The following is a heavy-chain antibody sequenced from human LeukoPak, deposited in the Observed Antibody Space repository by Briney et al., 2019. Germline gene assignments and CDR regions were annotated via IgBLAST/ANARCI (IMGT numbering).Heavy chain of an antibody. CDR3: ATGRSIRYFDY. V-gene: IGHV4-59*08. J-gene: IGHJ4*02. D-gene: IGHD3-9*01. CDR2: THYSGST. Sequence: SETLSLTCTVSGVSIFSYYWSWVRQPPGKGLEWIGYTHYSGSTNYNPSLKSRVTISVDTSKSQFSLKLTSATAADTAVYYCATGRSIRYFDYWGQGTLLTVSS. CDR1: GVSIFSYY.